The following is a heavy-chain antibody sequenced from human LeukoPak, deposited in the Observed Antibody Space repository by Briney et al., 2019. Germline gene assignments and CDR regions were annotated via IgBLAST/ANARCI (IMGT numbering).Heavy chain of an antibody. CDR1: GSSVSSNF. D-gene: IGHD1/OR15-1a*01. Sequence: GGSLRLSCAASGSSVSSNFMSWVRQAPGKGLEWVSVIYSGGTTYYADSVKGRFTISRDNSKNTLSLQMNNLRAEDTAVYYCARDGYGNNYMDVWGKGTTVTVSS. J-gene: IGHJ6*03. V-gene: IGHV3-53*01. CDR2: IYSGGTT. CDR3: ARDGYGNNYMDV.